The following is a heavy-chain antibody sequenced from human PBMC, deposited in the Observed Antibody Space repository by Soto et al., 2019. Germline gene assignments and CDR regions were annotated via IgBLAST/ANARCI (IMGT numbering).Heavy chain of an antibody. J-gene: IGHJ6*02. D-gene: IGHD2-15*01. CDR1: GFSFNEAW. CDR2: IKTSAGGGAT. Sequence: EVQLVESAGGLVKPGGSLRLSCVASGFSFNEAWMNWVRQAPGEGLEWVGRIKTSAGGGATDYAAPVQGRFTISRDDSKNALYLHMNSRRTEDTAISYCTTGSVEGIWGQGTTVTVSS. CDR3: TTGSVEGI. V-gene: IGHV3-15*07.